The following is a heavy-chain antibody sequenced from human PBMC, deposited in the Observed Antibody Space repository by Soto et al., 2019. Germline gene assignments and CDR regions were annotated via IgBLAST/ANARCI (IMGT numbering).Heavy chain of an antibody. J-gene: IGHJ5*02. D-gene: IGHD4-17*01. Sequence: QITLKESGPTLVKPTQTLTLTCTFSGFSLTTSGEGVGWIRQPPGEALEWLALIYWDEDTRYSPSLQSRLTNTKDTSENQVLLTMTDMDPAHTATYFCAHRTSTVTWWFHPWGQGTLVTVSS. CDR1: GFSLTTSGEG. CDR3: AHRTSTVTWWFHP. CDR2: IYWDEDT. V-gene: IGHV2-5*02.